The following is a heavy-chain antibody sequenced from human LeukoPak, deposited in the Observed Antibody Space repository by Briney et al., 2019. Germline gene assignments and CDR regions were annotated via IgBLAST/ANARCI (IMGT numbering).Heavy chain of an antibody. CDR1: GYTFTSYG. V-gene: IGHV1-18*01. CDR3: AREIYVKFDY. J-gene: IGHJ4*02. D-gene: IGHD3-16*01. CDR2: INPYNGNT. Sequence: ASVKVSCKASGYTFTSYGISWVRQAPGQGLECMGWINPYNGNTNYALKVQGTVTMTTDTSTSTAYLELRSLRSDDTAIYYCAREIYVKFDYGGQGP.